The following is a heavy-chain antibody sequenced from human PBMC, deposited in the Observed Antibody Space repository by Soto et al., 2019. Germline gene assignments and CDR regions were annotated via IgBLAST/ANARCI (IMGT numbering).Heavy chain of an antibody. CDR3: ARESIGKDYYYGIDV. CDR1: GASLTKSY. V-gene: IGHV4-59*01. D-gene: IGHD2-21*01. J-gene: IGHJ6*02. Sequence: SETLSLTCNVSGASLTKSYWSWIRQPPGKGLEWIGNVFYSGATRYNPSLKSRVSMSVDTSKSHFSLRLTFVTAADTAVYYCARESIGKDYYYGIDVWGQGTTATVPS. CDR2: VFYSGAT.